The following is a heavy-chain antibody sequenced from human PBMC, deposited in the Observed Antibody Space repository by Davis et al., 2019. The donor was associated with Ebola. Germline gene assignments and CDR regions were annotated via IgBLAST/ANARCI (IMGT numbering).Heavy chain of an antibody. Sequence: SETLSLTCAVSGGSISSGGYSWSWIRQPPGKGLEWIGYIYHSGSTYYNPSLKSRVTISVDRSKNQFSLKLSSVTAADTAVYYCARTYDFWSGYWPYYFDYWGQGTLVTVSS. J-gene: IGHJ4*02. D-gene: IGHD3-3*01. CDR1: GGSISSGGYS. V-gene: IGHV4-30-2*02. CDR3: ARTYDFWSGYWPYYFDY. CDR2: IYHSGST.